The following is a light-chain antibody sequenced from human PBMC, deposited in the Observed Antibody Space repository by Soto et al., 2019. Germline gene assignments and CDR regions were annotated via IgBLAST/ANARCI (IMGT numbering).Light chain of an antibody. CDR3: SSYTSSSTSVV. V-gene: IGLV2-14*01. CDR1: SSDVGGYNY. Sequence: QYVLTQPASVSGSPGQSITISCTGTSSDVGGYNYVSWYQQYPGKAPKLMIYDVSKRPSGVSNRFSGSKSGNTASLTISGLQAEDEADYYCSSYTSSSTSVVFGGGTQLTVL. CDR2: DVS. J-gene: IGLJ2*01.